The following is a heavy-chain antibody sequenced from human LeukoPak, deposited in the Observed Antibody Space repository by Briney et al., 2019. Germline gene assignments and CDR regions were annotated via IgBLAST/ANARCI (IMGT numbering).Heavy chain of an antibody. CDR1: GFTFSSYG. CDR3: AKDPTHYRVWDYYETIGLSY. V-gene: IGHV3-30*02. Sequence: PGGSPRLSCAASGFTFSSYGMHWVRQAPGKGLEWVTFIRYDGSNKYYADSVKGRFTISRDNSKNTLNLHMNSLRAEDTAVYYCAKDPTHYRVWDYYETIGLSYWGQGTLVTVSS. J-gene: IGHJ4*02. D-gene: IGHD3-22*01. CDR2: IRYDGSNK.